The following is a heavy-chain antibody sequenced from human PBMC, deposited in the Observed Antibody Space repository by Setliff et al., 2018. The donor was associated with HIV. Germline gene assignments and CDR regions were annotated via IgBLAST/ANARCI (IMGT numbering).Heavy chain of an antibody. CDR1: DDSFSNYD. CDR3: ARLGRAIDDGGSSLRLDF. J-gene: IGHJ4*02. CDR2: ISSGGTT. D-gene: IGHD2-21*01. Sequence: PSETLSLTCVVSDDSFSNYDWTWIRQSPGKALEWIGYISSGGTTTYNPSLRSRVTISIETSNTRFSLWLRSATAADTATYFCARLGRAIDDGGSSLRLDFWGQGMLVTVSS. V-gene: IGHV4-4*09.